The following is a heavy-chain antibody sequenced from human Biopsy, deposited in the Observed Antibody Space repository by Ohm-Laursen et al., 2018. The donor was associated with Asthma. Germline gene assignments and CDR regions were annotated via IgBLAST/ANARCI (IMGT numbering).Heavy chain of an antibody. V-gene: IGHV1-69*01. D-gene: IGHD2-2*01. CDR1: GGTFNTYV. CDR2: INSVFGTT. J-gene: IGHJ4*02. CDR3: ARKAGSCISRTCYALDF. Sequence: SSVTASCKSLGGTFNTYVIGWVRQAPGQGLEWLGGINSVFGTTTYPQKFQDRVTITADDSTSTVYMELSSLRSEDTAVYYCARKAGSCISRTCYALDFWGQGTLVTVSS.